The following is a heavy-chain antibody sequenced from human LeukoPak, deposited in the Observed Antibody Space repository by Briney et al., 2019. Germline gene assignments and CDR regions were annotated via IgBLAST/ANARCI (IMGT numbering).Heavy chain of an antibody. CDR2: TDWNGFNK. D-gene: IGHD5-24*01. CDR3: AKDKNRWLAPQAFDI. CDR1: GFTFDDHA. J-gene: IGHJ3*02. V-gene: IGHV3-9*03. Sequence: PGGSLRLSCVASGFTFDDHAMHWVRLAPGKGLEWVSGTDWNGFNKDYADSVKGRFTISRDNAKNSLYLQMNSLSSEDMALYFCAKDKNRWLAPQAFDICGRGTLVTVSS.